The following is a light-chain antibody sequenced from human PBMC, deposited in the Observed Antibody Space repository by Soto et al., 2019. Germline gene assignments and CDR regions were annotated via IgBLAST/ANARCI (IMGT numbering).Light chain of an antibody. Sequence: QLVLTQSPSASASLGASVKLTCTLSSGHSTYDISWHQQQPEKGPRYLMKVNSDGSHNKGDGIPDRFSGSSSGAERYLTISSLQSEDEAAYYCQTWGTGFWVFGGGTKLTVL. CDR3: QTWGTGFWV. CDR1: SGHSTYD. V-gene: IGLV4-69*01. CDR2: VNSDGSH. J-gene: IGLJ3*02.